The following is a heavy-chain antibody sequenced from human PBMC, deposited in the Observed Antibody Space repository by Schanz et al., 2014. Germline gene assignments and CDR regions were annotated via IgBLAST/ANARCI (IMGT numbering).Heavy chain of an antibody. CDR2: IRYDGSSK. D-gene: IGHD6-19*01. J-gene: IGHJ3*02. V-gene: IGHV3-30*02. CDR3: AKCIGWYGRCAFDI. CDR1: GFTVNTNY. Sequence: VQLVESGGGLIQPGGSLRLSCAVSGFTVNTNYMSWVRQAPGKGLEWVAFIRYDGSSKYYADSVRGRFTISRDNSKNTLYLQMNSLIAEDTAVYYCAKCIGWYGRCAFDIWGQGTMVTVSS.